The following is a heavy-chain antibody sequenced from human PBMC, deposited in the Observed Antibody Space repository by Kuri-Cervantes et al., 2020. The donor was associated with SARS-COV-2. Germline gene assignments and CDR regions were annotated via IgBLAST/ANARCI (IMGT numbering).Heavy chain of an antibody. CDR3: ARDAWAQKTTVNWFDP. D-gene: IGHD4-11*01. CDR1: GFTFSSYA. Sequence: GGSLRLSCAASGFTFSSYAMSWVRQAPGKGLEWVSAISGSGGSTYYADSVKGRFTISRDNSKNTLYLQMNSLRAEDTAVYYCARDAWAQKTTVNWFDPWGQGTLVTVS. CDR2: ISGSGGST. V-gene: IGHV3-23*01. J-gene: IGHJ5*02.